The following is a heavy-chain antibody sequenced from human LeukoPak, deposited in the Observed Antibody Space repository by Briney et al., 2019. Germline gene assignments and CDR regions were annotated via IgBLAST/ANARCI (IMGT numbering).Heavy chain of an antibody. Sequence: PSETLSLTCAVYGGSFSGYYWSWIRQPPGKGLEWIGEINHSGSTNYNPSLKSRVTISVDTSKNQFSLKLSSVTAADTAVYYCASGYSSGWYRGCWGQGTLVTVSS. CDR1: GGSFSGYY. J-gene: IGHJ4*02. D-gene: IGHD6-19*01. CDR2: INHSGST. CDR3: ASGYSSGWYRGC. V-gene: IGHV4-34*01.